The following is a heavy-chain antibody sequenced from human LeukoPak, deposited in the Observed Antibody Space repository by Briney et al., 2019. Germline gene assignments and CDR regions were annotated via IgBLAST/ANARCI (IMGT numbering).Heavy chain of an antibody. V-gene: IGHV4-4*07. D-gene: IGHD6-13*01. Sequence: KSSETLSLTCTVSGGSISSYYWSWIRQPAGKGLEWLGRIYTSGSTNYNPSLKSRVTMSVDTSKNQFSLKLSSVTAADTAVYYCARDPPGGAAYYYYGMDVWGQGTTVTVSS. CDR1: GGSISSYY. CDR2: IYTSGST. CDR3: ARDPPGGAAYYYYGMDV. J-gene: IGHJ6*02.